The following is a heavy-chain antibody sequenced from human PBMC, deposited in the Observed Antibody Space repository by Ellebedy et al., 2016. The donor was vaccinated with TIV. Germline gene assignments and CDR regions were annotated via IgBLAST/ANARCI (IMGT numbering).Heavy chain of an antibody. Sequence: GESLKISCAASGFTFSTYAMSWVRQAPGKGLEWVSTISGNGDAAYNADSVKGRFTISRDNAKNSLYLQMNSLRDEDTAVYYCARDQSYDYVWGSYRSERAYFQHWGQGTLVTVSS. CDR2: ISGNGDAA. D-gene: IGHD3-16*02. J-gene: IGHJ1*01. CDR1: GFTFSTYA. CDR3: ARDQSYDYVWGSYRSERAYFQH. V-gene: IGHV3-23*01.